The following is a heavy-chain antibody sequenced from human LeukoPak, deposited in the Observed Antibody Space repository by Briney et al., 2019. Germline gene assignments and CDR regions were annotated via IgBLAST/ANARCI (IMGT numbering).Heavy chain of an antibody. V-gene: IGHV3-21*01. CDR2: ISTSSSFL. CDR1: GFTFSRYS. Sequence: GGSLRLSCAASGFTFSRYSMNWVRQAPGKGLEWVSSISTSSSFLYYADSVKGRFTISRDNAKNPLYLQMNSLRAEDTAVYYCARGRVGQWLVDAFDIWGQGTMVTVSS. CDR3: ARGRVGQWLVDAFDI. D-gene: IGHD6-19*01. J-gene: IGHJ3*02.